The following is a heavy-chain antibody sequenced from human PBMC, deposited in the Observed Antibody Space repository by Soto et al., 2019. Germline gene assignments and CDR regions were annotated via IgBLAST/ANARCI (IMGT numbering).Heavy chain of an antibody. CDR1: GYTFTSYA. CDR3: ARDRRGEYCSGGSCYSGGDTIEPYYYGMDV. Sequence: QVQLVQSGAEVKKPGASVKVSCKASGYTFTSYAMHWVRQAPGQRLEWMGWINAGNGNTKYSQKFQGRDTITRDTSASTAYMELSSLRSEDTAVYYCARDRRGEYCSGGSCYSGGDTIEPYYYGMDVWGQGTTVTVSS. D-gene: IGHD2-15*01. CDR2: INAGNGNT. J-gene: IGHJ6*02. V-gene: IGHV1-3*01.